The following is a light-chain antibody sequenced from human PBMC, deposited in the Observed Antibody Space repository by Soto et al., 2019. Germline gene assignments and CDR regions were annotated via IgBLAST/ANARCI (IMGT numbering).Light chain of an antibody. V-gene: IGKV4-1*01. CDR1: QSVLYSSNNKNY. Sequence: DIVMTQSPDSLAVSLGERATINCKSSQSVLYSSNNKNYLAWYQQKPRQPPKLLIYWASTRESGVPDRFSGSGSGTDFTLTISSLQAEDVAVYYCQQYYSTPRTFGQETKVEIK. CDR3: QQYYSTPRT. J-gene: IGKJ1*01. CDR2: WAS.